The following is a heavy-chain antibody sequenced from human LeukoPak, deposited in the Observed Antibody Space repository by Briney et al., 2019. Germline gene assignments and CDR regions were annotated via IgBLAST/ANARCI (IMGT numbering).Heavy chain of an antibody. Sequence: SETLSLTCAVSGGSISSGGYSWSWIRQPPGKGLEWIGYIYHSGSTYYNPSLKSRVTISVDRSKNQFSLKLSSVTAADTAVYYCARGTTVTTNWFDPWGQGTLVTVSS. CDR3: ARGTTVTTNWFDP. D-gene: IGHD4-17*01. V-gene: IGHV4-30-2*01. CDR2: IYHSGST. CDR1: GGSISSGGYS. J-gene: IGHJ5*02.